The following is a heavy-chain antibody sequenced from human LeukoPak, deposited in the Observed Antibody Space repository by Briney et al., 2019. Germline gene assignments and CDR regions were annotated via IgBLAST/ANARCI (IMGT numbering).Heavy chain of an antibody. CDR1: GFTFDDYG. CDR3: ARGRSWYGGVWFDP. J-gene: IGHJ5*02. CDR2: INRSAGRT. Sequence: GGSLRLSCAASGFTFDDYGMSWVRQAPGKGLEWVSNINRSAGRTGYADSVKGRFTISRDNAKNSLYLQMNSLRAEDTAVYYCARGRSWYGGVWFDPWGQGTLVTVSS. D-gene: IGHD6-13*01. V-gene: IGHV3-20*04.